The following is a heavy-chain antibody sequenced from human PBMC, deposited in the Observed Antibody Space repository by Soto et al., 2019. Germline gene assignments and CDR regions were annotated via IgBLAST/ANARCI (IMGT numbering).Heavy chain of an antibody. D-gene: IGHD6-6*01. CDR1: GFTFSNYG. CDR3: ARSTSSTLSYYYGMDV. V-gene: IGHV3-30*03. CDR2: ISFDGSNK. Sequence: QVQVVESGGGVVQPGRSLRLSCAASGFTFSNYGMHWVRQAPGKGLEWVTVISFDGSNKYYADSVKGRFTVSRDNSENTLSLQINSLRGEDTAVYYCARSTSSTLSYYYGMDVW. J-gene: IGHJ6*01.